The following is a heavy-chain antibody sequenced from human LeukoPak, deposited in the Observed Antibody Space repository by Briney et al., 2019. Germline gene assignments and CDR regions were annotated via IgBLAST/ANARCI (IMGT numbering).Heavy chain of an antibody. CDR1: GGSFSGYH. D-gene: IGHD5-24*01. CDR3: ARGVVMAADY. CDR2: INHSGST. V-gene: IGHV4-34*01. Sequence: SETLSLTCAVYGGSFSGYHWSWIRQPPGKGLEWIGEINHSGSTNYNPSLKSRVTISVDTSKNQFSLKLSSVTAADTAVYYCARGVVMAADYWGQGTLVTVSS. J-gene: IGHJ4*02.